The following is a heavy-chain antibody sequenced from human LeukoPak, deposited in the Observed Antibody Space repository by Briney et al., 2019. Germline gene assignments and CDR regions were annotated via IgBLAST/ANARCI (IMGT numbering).Heavy chain of an antibody. D-gene: IGHD1-26*01. CDR1: GGSISSYY. J-gene: IGHJ2*01. CDR3: ARDRGPGRYFDL. CDR2: IYYSGST. V-gene: IGHV4-59*01. Sequence: SETLSLTCTVSGGSISSYYWSWIRQPPGKGLEWIGYIYYSGSTNYNPSLKSRVTISVDTSKNQFSLKLSSVTPGDTAVYYCARDRGPGRYFDLWGRGTLVTVSS.